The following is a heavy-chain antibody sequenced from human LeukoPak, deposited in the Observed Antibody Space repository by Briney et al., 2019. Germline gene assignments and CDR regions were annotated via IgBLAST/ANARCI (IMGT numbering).Heavy chain of an antibody. CDR3: ARASSSSRVYYYYYMDV. CDR1: GYTFTSYD. Sequence: GASVKVSCKASGYTFTSYDINWVRQATGQGLEWMGWMNPNSGNTGYAQKFQGRVTITRNTSISTAYMELSSLRSEDTAVYYCARASSSSRVYYYYYMDVWGKGTTVTVSS. D-gene: IGHD6-6*01. J-gene: IGHJ6*03. V-gene: IGHV1-8*03. CDR2: MNPNSGNT.